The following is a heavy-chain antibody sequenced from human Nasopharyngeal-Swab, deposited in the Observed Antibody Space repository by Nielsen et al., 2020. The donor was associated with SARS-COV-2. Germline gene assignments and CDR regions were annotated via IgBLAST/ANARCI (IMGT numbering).Heavy chain of an antibody. Sequence: SETLSLTCAVYGGSFSGYYWGWIRQPPGKGLEWIGEINHSGSTNYNPSLKSRVTISVDTSKNQFSLKLSSVTAADTAVYYCARHFPVSSGYCSGGSCYQHGGPYYGMDVWGQGTTVTVSS. CDR2: INHSGST. CDR1: GGSFSGYY. J-gene: IGHJ6*02. V-gene: IGHV4-34*01. D-gene: IGHD2-15*01. CDR3: ARHFPVSSGYCSGGSCYQHGGPYYGMDV.